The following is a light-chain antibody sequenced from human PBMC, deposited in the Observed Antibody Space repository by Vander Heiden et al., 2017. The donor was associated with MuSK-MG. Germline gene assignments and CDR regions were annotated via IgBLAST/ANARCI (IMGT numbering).Light chain of an antibody. J-gene: IGLJ1*01. CDR1: SCNIGTGCD. V-gene: IGLV1-40*01. Sequence: VLTQPPSVSGAPGQRVTISCTGSSCNIGTGCDVHWYQQLPGTAPKLLIYGNSNRPSGVPDRFSGSNSGTSASLAITGLQAEDEADYYCQSYDTSLSIYVFGTGTKVTVL. CDR2: GNS. CDR3: QSYDTSLSIYV.